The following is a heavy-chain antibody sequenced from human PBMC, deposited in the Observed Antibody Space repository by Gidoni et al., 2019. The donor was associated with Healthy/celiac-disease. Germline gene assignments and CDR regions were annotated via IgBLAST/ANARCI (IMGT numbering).Heavy chain of an antibody. D-gene: IGHD6-13*01. V-gene: IGHV3-9*01. CDR3: AKVAAAGTNY. J-gene: IGHJ4*02. CDR2: ISWNSGSI. CDR1: GFTFDDYA. Sequence: EVQLVESGGGLVQPGRSLRLSCAASGFTFDDYAMHWVRQAPGKGLEWVSGISWNSGSIGYADSVKGRFTISRDNAKNSLYLQMNSLRAEDTALYYCAKVAAAGTNYWGQGTLVTVSS.